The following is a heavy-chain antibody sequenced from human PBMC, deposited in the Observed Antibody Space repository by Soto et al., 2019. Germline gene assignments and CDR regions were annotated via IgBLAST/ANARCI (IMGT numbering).Heavy chain of an antibody. Sequence: QVQLVQSGAEVKKPGASVKVSCKASGYSFTSYGISWVRQAAGQGLDWMGWISPYNGNTNYAQKLQGRVTMTTDTSTSTAYMELRSLRCDDTAVYYCARQDVVVPAAIPQFDPWGQGTLVTVSS. CDR3: ARQDVVVPAAIPQFDP. V-gene: IGHV1-18*04. CDR2: ISPYNGNT. CDR1: GYSFTSYG. D-gene: IGHD2-2*02. J-gene: IGHJ5*02.